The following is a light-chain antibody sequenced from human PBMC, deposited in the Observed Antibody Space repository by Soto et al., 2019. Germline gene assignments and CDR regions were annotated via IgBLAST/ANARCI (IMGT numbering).Light chain of an antibody. CDR2: DAS. CDR3: QQRSNWPS. V-gene: IGKV3-11*01. Sequence: ETVLTQSPATLSLSPGERATLSCRASQSVSFYLAWYQQKPGQAPRLLIYDASNRATGIPARFSGSGSGTDFTLTISSLEPEDFAFYYCQQRSNWPSFGQGTRLEIK. J-gene: IGKJ5*01. CDR1: QSVSFY.